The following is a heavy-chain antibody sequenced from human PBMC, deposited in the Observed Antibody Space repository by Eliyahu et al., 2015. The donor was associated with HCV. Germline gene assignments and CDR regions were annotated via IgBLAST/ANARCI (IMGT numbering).Heavy chain of an antibody. CDR1: GFTFSNYA. CDR3: ARDTVRLHYFEY. J-gene: IGHJ4*02. V-gene: IGHV3-23*01. CDR2: INGGIANT. D-gene: IGHD4-11*01. Sequence: EVQXLESGGGLVQPGXSLRLXCAXXGFTFSNYAMSWVRQAPGKGLEXXSTINGGIANTFYADSVKDRFTISRDNSKNTLYLQMDSLRAEDTAVYYCARDTVRLHYFEYSGQGTLVTVSS.